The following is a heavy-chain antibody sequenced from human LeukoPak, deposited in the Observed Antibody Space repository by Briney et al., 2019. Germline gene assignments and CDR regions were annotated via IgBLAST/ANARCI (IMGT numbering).Heavy chain of an antibody. Sequence: SVKVSCKASGYTFTSYGISWVRQAPGQGLEWMGGIIPIFGTANYAQKFQGRVTITADESTSTAHMELSSLRSEDTAVYYCARDFGGYCSSTSCPPDYWGQGTLVTVSS. J-gene: IGHJ4*02. CDR3: ARDFGGYCSSTSCPPDY. CDR1: GYTFTSYG. D-gene: IGHD2-2*01. V-gene: IGHV1-69*13. CDR2: IIPIFGTA.